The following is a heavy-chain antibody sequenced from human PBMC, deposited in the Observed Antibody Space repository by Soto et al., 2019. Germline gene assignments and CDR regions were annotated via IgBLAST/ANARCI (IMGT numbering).Heavy chain of an antibody. CDR2: ISGSGGST. Sequence: EVQLLESGGGLVQPGGSLRLSCAASGFTFSSYARSWVRQAPGKGLEWVSAISGSGGSTYYADSVKGRFTISRDNSKNTLYLQMNSLRAEDTAVYYCASPGHYDSSGISTFDYWGQGTLVTVSS. J-gene: IGHJ4*02. V-gene: IGHV3-23*01. CDR3: ASPGHYDSSGISTFDY. D-gene: IGHD3-22*01. CDR1: GFTFSSYA.